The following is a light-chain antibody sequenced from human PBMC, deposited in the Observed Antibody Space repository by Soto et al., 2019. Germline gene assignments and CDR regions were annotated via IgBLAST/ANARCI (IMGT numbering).Light chain of an antibody. V-gene: IGKV1-39*01. CDR3: QQSYSTPRT. J-gene: IGKJ1*01. CDR2: AAS. Sequence: DIQMTQSPSSLSASVGDRVTITCRASQTIGNYLNWYQQKPGRAPNLLIYAASSLQSGVPSRFSGSGSGTDFTLTISSLLPEDFATYFCQQSYSTPRTFGQGTKVDIK. CDR1: QTIGNY.